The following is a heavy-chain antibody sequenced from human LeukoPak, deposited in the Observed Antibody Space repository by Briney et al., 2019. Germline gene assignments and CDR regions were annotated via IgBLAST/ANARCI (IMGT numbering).Heavy chain of an antibody. D-gene: IGHD1-26*01. CDR3: AKDTVGATAFGYFDY. CDR2: ISGSGGST. CDR1: GFTVSSNY. V-gene: IGHV3-23*01. J-gene: IGHJ4*02. Sequence: GSLRLSCAASGFTVSSNYMSWVRQAPGKGLEWVSAISGSGGSTYYADSVKGRFTISRDNSKNTLYLQMNSLRAEDTAVYYCAKDTVGATAFGYFDYWGQGTLVTVSS.